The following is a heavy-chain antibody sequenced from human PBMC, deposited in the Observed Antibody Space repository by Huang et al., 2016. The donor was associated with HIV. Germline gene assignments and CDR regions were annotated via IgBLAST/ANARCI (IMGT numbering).Heavy chain of an antibody. CDR2: IKQDESEK. J-gene: IGHJ6*02. CDR1: TFRFGAYW. CDR3: ATKTAAMDI. D-gene: IGHD1-7*01. V-gene: IGHV3-7*01. Sequence: VESGGRLVQPGGSLRLSCVGSTFRFGAYWMSWVRQSPGKGLEWVANIKQDESEKYYVDSVKGRFNISRENAKKVLFLEMNNVRVEDTATYYCATKTAAMDIWGQGTTVTVS.